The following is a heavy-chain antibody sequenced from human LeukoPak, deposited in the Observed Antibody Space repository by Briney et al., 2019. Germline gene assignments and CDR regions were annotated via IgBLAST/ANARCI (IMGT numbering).Heavy chain of an antibody. CDR1: GFTFSGYA. V-gene: IGHV3-23*01. Sequence: GGSLRLSCAASGFTFSGYAMSWVRQAPGKGLEWVSAISGSGGGTFYTDSVKGRFTISRDNSKNTLYLQMNSLRAEDTAIYYCAKEDLSDDMDVWGQGTTVTVS. CDR3: AKEDLSDDMDV. J-gene: IGHJ6*02. CDR2: ISGSGGGT.